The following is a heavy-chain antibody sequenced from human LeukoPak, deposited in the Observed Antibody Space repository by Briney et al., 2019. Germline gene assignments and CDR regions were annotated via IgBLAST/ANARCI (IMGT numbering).Heavy chain of an antibody. J-gene: IGHJ4*02. CDR1: GGISHPYA. Sequence: VASVKVSCKASGGISHPYAIAWLRQAPGQGLEWMGGITPLVSTTVYARKLQGRVTFTADEATRTVYMELWSLSSDDTAIYYCARGNGTYTPSDHWGQGTLVTVSS. CDR2: ITPLVSTT. CDR3: ARGNGTYTPSDH. V-gene: IGHV1-69*01. D-gene: IGHD1-26*01.